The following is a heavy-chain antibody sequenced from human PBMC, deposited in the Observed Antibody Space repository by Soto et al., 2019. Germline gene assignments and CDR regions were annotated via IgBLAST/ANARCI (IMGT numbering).Heavy chain of an antibody. V-gene: IGHV3-33*01. D-gene: IGHD6-19*01. CDR3: ARDLSSGWYADY. J-gene: IGHJ4*02. Sequence: QVQLVESGGGVVQPGRSLRLSCAASGFTFSSYGMHWVRQAPGKGLEWVAVIWYDGSNKYYADSVKGRLTISRDNSKNTLYLHMNSLSAEDTAVYYCARDLSSGWYADYWGQGTLVSVSS. CDR1: GFTFSSYG. CDR2: IWYDGSNK.